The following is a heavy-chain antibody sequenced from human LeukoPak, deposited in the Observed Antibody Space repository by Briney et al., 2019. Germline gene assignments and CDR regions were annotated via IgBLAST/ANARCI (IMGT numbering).Heavy chain of an antibody. J-gene: IGHJ4*02. CDR2: ISYDGSNK. D-gene: IGHD3-22*01. CDR3: AREDYYDSSGLDY. Sequence: GGSLRLSCAASGFTFSSYAMHWVRQAPGKGLELVAVISYDGSNKYYADSVKGRFTISRDNSKNTLYLQMNSLRAEDTAVYYCAREDYYDSSGLDYWGQGTLVTVSS. CDR1: GFTFSSYA. V-gene: IGHV3-30-3*01.